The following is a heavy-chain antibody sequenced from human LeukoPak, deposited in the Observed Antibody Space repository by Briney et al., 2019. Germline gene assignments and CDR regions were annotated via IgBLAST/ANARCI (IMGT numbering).Heavy chain of an antibody. D-gene: IGHD5-18*01. V-gene: IGHV4-31*03. CDR3: ARAPVFGYSYGYTGRYYSDY. CDR2: IYYSGST. Sequence: PSETLSLTCTVSGGSISSGGYYWSWIRQHPGKGLEWIGYIYYSGSTYYNPSLKSRVTISVDTSKNQFSLKLSSVTAADTAVYYCARAPVFGYSYGYTGRYYSDYWGQGTLVTVSS. CDR1: GGSISSGGYY. J-gene: IGHJ4*02.